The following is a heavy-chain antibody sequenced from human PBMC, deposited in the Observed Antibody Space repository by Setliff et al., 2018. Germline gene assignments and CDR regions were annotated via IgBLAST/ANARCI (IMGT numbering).Heavy chain of an antibody. CDR2: INPNSGGT. Sequence: ASVKVSCKASGYTFTGYYMHWVRQAPGQGLGWMGRINPNSGGTNYAQKFQGRVTMTRDTSISTAYTELSSLRSEDTAVYYCARQLIGVTDGTFDPWGQGTLVTVSS. D-gene: IGHD1-1*01. CDR3: ARQLIGVTDGTFDP. J-gene: IGHJ5*02. CDR1: GYTFTGYY. V-gene: IGHV1-2*06.